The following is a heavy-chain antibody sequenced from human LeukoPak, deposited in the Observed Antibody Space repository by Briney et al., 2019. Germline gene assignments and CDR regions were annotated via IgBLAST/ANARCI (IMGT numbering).Heavy chain of an antibody. CDR1: GGTFSSYA. CDR3: ARDAGSVWGSYRRQFDY. CDR2: IIPIFGTA. Sequence: GASVRVSCKASGGTFSSYAISWVRQAPGQGLEWMGGIIPIFGTANYAQKFQGRVTITADKSTSTAYMELSSLRSEDTAVYYCARDAGSVWGSYRRQFDYWGQGTLVTVSS. J-gene: IGHJ4*02. D-gene: IGHD3-16*02. V-gene: IGHV1-69*06.